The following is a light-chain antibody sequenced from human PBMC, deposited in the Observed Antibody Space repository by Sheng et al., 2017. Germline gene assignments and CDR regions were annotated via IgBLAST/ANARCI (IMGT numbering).Light chain of an antibody. CDR1: DIRRKN. CDR3: QVWDLSSDQWV. Sequence: SYELTQTPSVSVAPGQTARITCEGHDIRRKNVHWYQQRPGQAPVLVVYDDSDRPSGIPERFSGSNSGNTATLTINRVEAGDEADYYCQVWDLSSDQWVFGAGTTVTVL. V-gene: IGLV3-21*02. CDR2: DDS. J-gene: IGLJ1*01.